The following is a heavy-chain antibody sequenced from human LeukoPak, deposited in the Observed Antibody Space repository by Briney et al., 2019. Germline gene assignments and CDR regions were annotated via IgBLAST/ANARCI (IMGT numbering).Heavy chain of an antibody. CDR1: GFTFRIYD. CDR2: ISSSGSTR. J-gene: IGHJ3*02. Sequence: GGSLRLSCAASGFTFRIYDKNWVRQAPGKGLEWVSYISSSGSTRSYADSVQGRFTISRDNAKNSLSLQMSSLRAEDTAVYYCARVAWRAFDIWGQGTMVTVSS. V-gene: IGHV3-48*03. D-gene: IGHD5-12*01. CDR3: ARVAWRAFDI.